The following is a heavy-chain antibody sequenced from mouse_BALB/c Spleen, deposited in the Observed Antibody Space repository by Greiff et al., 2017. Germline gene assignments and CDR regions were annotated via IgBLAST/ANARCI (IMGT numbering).Heavy chain of an antibody. CDR1: GYTFSSYW. D-gene: IGHD2-14*01. J-gene: IGHJ3*01. CDR3: ARSAGYRYGAWFAY. Sequence: QVQLQQSGAELMKPGASVKISCKATGYTFSSYWIEWVKQRPGHGLEWIGEILPGSGSTNYNEKFKGKATFTADTSSNTAYMQLSSLTSEDSAVYYCARSAGYRYGAWFAYWGQGALVTVSA. V-gene: IGHV1-9*01. CDR2: ILPGSGST.